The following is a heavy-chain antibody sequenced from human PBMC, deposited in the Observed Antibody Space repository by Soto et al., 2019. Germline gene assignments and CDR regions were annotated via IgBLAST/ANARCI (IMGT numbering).Heavy chain of an antibody. Sequence: PSETLSLTSTVSGGSVSSGDYFWSWLRQSPGKRLEWIAYIYYSGSTNYNPSLKSRATISVDTSKSRVSLTLTSMTAADAALYYCARSPNYYYYGFDVWGQGTAVTVYS. V-gene: IGHV4-61*08. J-gene: IGHJ6*02. D-gene: IGHD3-10*01. CDR3: ARSPNYYYYGFDV. CDR2: IYYSGST. CDR1: GGSVSSGDYF.